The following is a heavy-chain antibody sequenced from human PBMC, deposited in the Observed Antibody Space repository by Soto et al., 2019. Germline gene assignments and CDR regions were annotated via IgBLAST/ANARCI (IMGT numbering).Heavy chain of an antibody. CDR1: GGSVSSGSYY. CDR3: ARLDITAMVTAHYYGMDV. J-gene: IGHJ6*02. CDR2: IYYSGST. Sequence: QVQLQESGPGLVKPSETLSLTCTVSGGSVSSGSYYWSWIRQPPGKGLEWIGYIYYSGSTNYNPSLKIGVTISVDTSKNQVALKLSAVTAADTAVYYCARLDITAMVTAHYYGMDVWGQGTTVTVSS. V-gene: IGHV4-61*01. D-gene: IGHD5-18*01.